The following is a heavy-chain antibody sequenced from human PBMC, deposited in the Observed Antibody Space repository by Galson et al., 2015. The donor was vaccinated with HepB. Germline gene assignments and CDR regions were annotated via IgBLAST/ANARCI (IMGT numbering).Heavy chain of an antibody. CDR1: GYTFTNYG. CDR3: ARTLGYCSSNSCSRAYYYYYGVDV. CDR2: ISAYNGNT. Sequence: SVKVSCKASGYTFTNYGISWVRQAPGQGLEWMGWISAYNGNTNYAQKLQGRVTLTTDTSTSTAYMELRSLRSDDTAVYYCARTLGYCSSNSCSRAYYYYYGVDVWGQGTTVTVSS. V-gene: IGHV1-18*04. J-gene: IGHJ6*02. D-gene: IGHD2-2*01.